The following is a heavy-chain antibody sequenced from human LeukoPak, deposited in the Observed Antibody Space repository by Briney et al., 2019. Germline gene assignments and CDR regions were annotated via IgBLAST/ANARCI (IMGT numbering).Heavy chain of an antibody. J-gene: IGHJ4*02. CDR2: ISAYNGNT. CDR3: ARDYSEVVRQRQKGTFDY. D-gene: IGHD1/OR15-1a*01. V-gene: IGHV1-18*01. CDR1: GYTFTSYG. Sequence: GASVKVSCKASGYTFTSYGISWVRQAPGQGLEWVGWISAYNGNTNYAQKLQGRVTMTTDTSTSTAYMELRSLRSDDTAVYYCARDYSEVVRQRQKGTFDYWGQGTLVTVSS.